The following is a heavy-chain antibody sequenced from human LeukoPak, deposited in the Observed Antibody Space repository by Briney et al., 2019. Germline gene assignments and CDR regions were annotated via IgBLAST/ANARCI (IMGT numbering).Heavy chain of an antibody. D-gene: IGHD6-13*01. Sequence: GGSLRLFCAASGFTFSSYGMRWVRQAPGRGLEWGAFIRYDGSNKYYADSLKGRVTISRDNSKNTLYLQMNSLRAEDTAVYYCANPGLEYSSSWYGLAEGPVDYWGQGTLVTVSS. CDR2: IRYDGSNK. CDR3: ANPGLEYSSSWYGLAEGPVDY. V-gene: IGHV3-30*02. CDR1: GFTFSSYG. J-gene: IGHJ4*02.